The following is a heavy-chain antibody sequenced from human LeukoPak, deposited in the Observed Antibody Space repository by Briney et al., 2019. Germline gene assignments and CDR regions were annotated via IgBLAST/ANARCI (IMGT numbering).Heavy chain of an antibody. V-gene: IGHV3-74*01. D-gene: IGHD3-10*01. CDR3: ARVSGPGMNEYFHL. J-gene: IGHJ1*01. Sequence: GGSLRLSCAASGFTFSEAWMHWVRQAPGKGLVWVSRINNDGSTTRYADSVKGRFAISRDNAKNTLYLQMNSLRAEDTAVDYCARVSGPGMNEYFHLWGQGTLVTVSS. CDR1: GFTFSEAW. CDR2: INNDGSTT.